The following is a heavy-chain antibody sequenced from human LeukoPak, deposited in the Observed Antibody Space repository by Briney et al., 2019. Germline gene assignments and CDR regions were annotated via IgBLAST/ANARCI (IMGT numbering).Heavy chain of an antibody. D-gene: IGHD3-16*01. Sequence: GGSLRPSCAASGFTFDDYGMSWVRQAPGKGLEWVSAISGSGGSTYYADSVKGRFTISRDNSRNTLYLQMNSLRAEDTAVYYCARDRQGGNWGDFDFWGQGTLVTVSS. CDR3: ARDRQGGNWGDFDF. J-gene: IGHJ4*02. CDR2: ISGSGGST. V-gene: IGHV3-23*01. CDR1: GFTFDDYG.